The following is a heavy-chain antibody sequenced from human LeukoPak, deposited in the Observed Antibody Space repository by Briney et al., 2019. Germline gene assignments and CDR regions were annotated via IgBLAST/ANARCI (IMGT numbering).Heavy chain of an antibody. CDR3: ARQSSGWTLFSYYGMDV. V-gene: IGHV3-74*01. CDR1: GFTFSSYW. Sequence: GRSLRLSCAASGFTFSSYWMHWVRQAPGKGLVWVSRINSDGSSTSYADSVKGRFTISRDNAKNTLYLQMNSLRAEDTAVYYCARQSSGWTLFSYYGMDVWGQGTTVTVSS. CDR2: INSDGSST. J-gene: IGHJ6*02. D-gene: IGHD6-19*01.